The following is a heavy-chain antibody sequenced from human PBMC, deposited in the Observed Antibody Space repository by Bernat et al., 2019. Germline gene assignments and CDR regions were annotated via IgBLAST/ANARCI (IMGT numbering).Heavy chain of an antibody. CDR2: IYYSGST. V-gene: IGHV4-59*12. D-gene: IGHD6-13*01. CDR1: GGSISSYY. Sequence: QVQLQESGPGLVKPSETLSLTCTVSGGSISSYYWSWIRQPPGKGLEWIGYIYYSGSTNYNPSLKSRVTISVDTSKNQFSLKLSSVTAADTAVYYCARKQAAADHYFDYWGQGTLVTVSS. J-gene: IGHJ4*02. CDR3: ARKQAAADHYFDY.